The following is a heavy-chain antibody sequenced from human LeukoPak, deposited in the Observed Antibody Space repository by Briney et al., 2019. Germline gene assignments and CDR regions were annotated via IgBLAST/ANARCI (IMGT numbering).Heavy chain of an antibody. CDR2: ISGSGGNT. J-gene: IGHJ4*02. V-gene: IGHV3-23*01. CDR1: GFTFSSYG. Sequence: GGSLRLSCVASGFTFSSYGMNWVRQAPGKELEWVAGISGSGGNTDYADSVKGRVAISRDNSKNTVYLQMNSLRVEDTAMYYCAKKSATGVSAAQFDYWGQGTLVTVSP. D-gene: IGHD6-13*01. CDR3: AKKSATGVSAAQFDY.